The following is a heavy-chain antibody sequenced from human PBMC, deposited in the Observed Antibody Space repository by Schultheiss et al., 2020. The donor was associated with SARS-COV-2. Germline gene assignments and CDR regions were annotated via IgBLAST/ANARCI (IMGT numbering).Heavy chain of an antibody. CDR1: GYTFLNYG. V-gene: IGHV1-2*02. CDR2: INPNSGGT. CDR3: YLRGVISDFYGMDV. D-gene: IGHD3-10*01. J-gene: IGHJ6*02. Sequence: ASVKVSCKASGYTFLNYGISWVRQAPGQGLEWMGWINPNSGGTNYAQKFQGRVTMTRDTSISTAYMELSRLRSDDTAVYYCYLRGVISDFYGMDVWGQGTTVTVSS.